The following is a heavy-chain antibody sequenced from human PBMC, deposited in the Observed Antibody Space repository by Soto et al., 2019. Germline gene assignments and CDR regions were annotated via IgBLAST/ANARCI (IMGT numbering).Heavy chain of an antibody. V-gene: IGHV4-59*01. CDR1: GGSISSYY. J-gene: IGHJ6*02. Sequence: SETLSLTCTVSGGSISSYYWSWIRQPPGKGLEWIGYIYYSGSTNYNPSLKSRVTISVDTSKNQFSLKLSSVTAADTAVYYCARLKSYDFWSGYLTPLDYYYYGMDVWGQGTTVTVSS. CDR3: ARLKSYDFWSGYLTPLDYYYYGMDV. D-gene: IGHD3-3*01. CDR2: IYYSGST.